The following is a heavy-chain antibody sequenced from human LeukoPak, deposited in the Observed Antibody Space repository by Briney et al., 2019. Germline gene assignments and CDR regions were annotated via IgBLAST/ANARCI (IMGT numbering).Heavy chain of an antibody. CDR3: ARDRTRTGYSSGWYHDY. CDR1: GYTFTGYY. Sequence: GASVKVSCKASGYTFTGYYMHWVRQAPGQGLEWMGWINPNSGGTNYAQKFQGRVTMTRDTSISTAYMELSRLRSDDTAVYYCARDRTRTGYSSGWYHDYWGQRTLVTVSS. V-gene: IGHV1-2*02. D-gene: IGHD6-19*01. J-gene: IGHJ4*02. CDR2: INPNSGGT.